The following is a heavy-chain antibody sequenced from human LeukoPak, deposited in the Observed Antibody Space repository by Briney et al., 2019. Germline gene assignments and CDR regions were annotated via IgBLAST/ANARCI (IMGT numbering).Heavy chain of an antibody. CDR3: AKGTPSWYCSSTSCSNAPWYMDV. CDR2: IWYGGSNK. J-gene: IGHJ6*03. Sequence: PGGSLRLSCAASGFTFSSYGMHWVRQAPGKGLEWVAVIWYGGSNKYYADSVKGRFTISRDNSKNTLYLQMNSLRAEDTAVYYCAKGTPSWYCSSTSCSNAPWYMDVWGKGTTVTVSS. D-gene: IGHD2-2*01. V-gene: IGHV3-30*02. CDR1: GFTFSSYG.